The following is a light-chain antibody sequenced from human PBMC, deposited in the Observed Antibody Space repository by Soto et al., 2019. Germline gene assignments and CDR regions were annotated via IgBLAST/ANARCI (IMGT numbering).Light chain of an antibody. CDR2: NND. J-gene: IGLJ1*01. CDR1: SSNIGTYT. CDR3: AAWDDSLSGLYV. V-gene: IGLV1-44*01. Sequence: SSSNIGTYTVNWYQQFPGTAPKLLIYNNDQRPSGVPDRFSGFKYGTAASLAISGLQSEDEAEYYCAAWDDSLSGLYVFGTGTKVTVL.